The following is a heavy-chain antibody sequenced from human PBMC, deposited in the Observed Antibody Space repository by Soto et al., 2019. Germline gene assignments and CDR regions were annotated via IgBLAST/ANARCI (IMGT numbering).Heavy chain of an antibody. CDR3: ARESHIHDSSGFDY. CDR1: GGSISSGGYY. J-gene: IGHJ4*02. D-gene: IGHD3-22*01. CDR2: IDYSGST. Sequence: QVQLQESGPGLVKPSQTLSLTCTVSGGSISSGGYYWSWIRQHPGKGLEWIGYIDYSGSTYYNPSHRRRVTISVDTSKNQFSLKLSSVTAADTAVYYCARESHIHDSSGFDYWGQGTLVTVSS. V-gene: IGHV4-31*03.